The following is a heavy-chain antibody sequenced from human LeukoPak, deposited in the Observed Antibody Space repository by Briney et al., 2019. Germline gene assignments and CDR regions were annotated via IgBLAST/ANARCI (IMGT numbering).Heavy chain of an antibody. CDR2: INPNSGGT. Sequence: ASVKVSCKASGYTFTSYGISWVRQAPGQGLEWMGWINPNSGGTNYAQKFQGRVTMTTDTSISTAYMELSRLRSDDAAVYYCARSLYYDSSGYLVTLDPWGQGTLVTVSS. J-gene: IGHJ5*02. D-gene: IGHD3-22*01. CDR1: GYTFTSYG. CDR3: ARSLYYDSSGYLVTLDP. V-gene: IGHV1-2*02.